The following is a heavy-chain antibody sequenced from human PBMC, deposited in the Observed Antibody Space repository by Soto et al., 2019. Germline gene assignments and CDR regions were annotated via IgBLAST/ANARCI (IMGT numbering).Heavy chain of an antibody. CDR2: INNDGSST. CDR1: GFTFSRYW. Sequence: EVQLVESGGGLVQPGGSLRLSCAASGFTFSRYWLHWVRQAPGKGLVWVSRINNDGSSTSYADFVKGRLTISRDNAQDTLYLQVNSLRPEDTAVYYCASGGVAGSGTFYNAYWGRGTLVTVSS. CDR3: ASGGVAGSGTFYNAY. V-gene: IGHV3-74*01. D-gene: IGHD3-10*01. J-gene: IGHJ4*02.